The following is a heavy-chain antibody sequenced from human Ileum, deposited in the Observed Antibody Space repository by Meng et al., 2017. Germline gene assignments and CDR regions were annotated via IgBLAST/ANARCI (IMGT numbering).Heavy chain of an antibody. D-gene: IGHD3-16*01. CDR2: ISGRGGSR. V-gene: IGHV3-23*01. CDR1: EFTFTTSA. Sequence: GESLKISCVASEFTFTTSAMSWVRQAPGTGLEWVSSISGRGGSRYYADSVKGRFTISRDNSKNTVYLQMNNVRAEDTAVYYCAKEKGHGDYVFDYWGQGTLVTVYS. CDR3: AKEKGHGDYVFDY. J-gene: IGHJ4*02.